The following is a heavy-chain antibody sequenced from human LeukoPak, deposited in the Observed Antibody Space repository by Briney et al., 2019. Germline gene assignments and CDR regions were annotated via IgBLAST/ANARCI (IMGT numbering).Heavy chain of an antibody. CDR1: GFTFSSYS. J-gene: IGHJ4*02. CDR3: ARDTPLGYSYGTYFDY. V-gene: IGHV3-21*01. CDR2: ISSSSSYI. D-gene: IGHD5-18*01. Sequence: GGSLRLSCAASGFTFSSYSMNWVRQAPGKGLEWVSSISSSSSYIYYADSVKGRFTIPRDNAKNSLCLQMNSLRAEDTAVYYCARDTPLGYSYGTYFDYWGQGTLVTVSS.